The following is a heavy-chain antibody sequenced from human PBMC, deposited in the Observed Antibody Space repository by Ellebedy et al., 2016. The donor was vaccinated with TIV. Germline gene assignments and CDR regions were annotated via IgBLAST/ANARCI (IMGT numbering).Heavy chain of an antibody. V-gene: IGHV1-2*06. CDR1: GFTFTAYH. D-gene: IGHD4/OR15-4a*01. CDR2: INLNSGGT. Sequence: AASVKVSCKASGFTFTAYHMHWVRHAPGQGLEWMGRINLNSGGTDYGQEFQGRVTMTRDTSISTAYMELSSLRSDDPAVYYCAREEGSKVLDFWGQGTMVTVSS. CDR3: AREEGSKVLDF. J-gene: IGHJ3*01.